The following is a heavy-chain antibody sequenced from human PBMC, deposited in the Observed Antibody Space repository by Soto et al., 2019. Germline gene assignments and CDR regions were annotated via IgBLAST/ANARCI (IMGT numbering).Heavy chain of an antibody. Sequence: QVQLVQSGAEVKKPGASLNVSCTASGYTFRDYGISWVRQAPGQGYGWMGWISAFNGNTNYTKKFQDRVTVTTDTSTNTAYMELRSLRSDDTAVYYCARDQQWLVPVPLNVDFWGPGTPVIVS. J-gene: IGHJ4*02. V-gene: IGHV1-18*01. CDR2: ISAFNGNT. CDR3: ARDQQWLVPVPLNVDF. CDR1: GYTFRDYG. D-gene: IGHD6-19*01.